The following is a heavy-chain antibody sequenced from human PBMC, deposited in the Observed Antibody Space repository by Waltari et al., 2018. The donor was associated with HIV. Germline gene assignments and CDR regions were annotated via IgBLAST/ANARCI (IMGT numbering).Heavy chain of an antibody. D-gene: IGHD3-10*01. CDR2: INSDGSST. CDR3: APGRGWFDP. Sequence: EVQLVESGGGLVQPGGSLRLSCAAFGFPFSSYWITWVRQAPGKGLVWVSRINSDGSSTNYADSVKGRFTISRDNAKNTLYLQMNSLRVEDTAVYYCAPGRGWFDPWGQGTLVTVSS. CDR1: GFPFSSYW. V-gene: IGHV3-74*01. J-gene: IGHJ5*02.